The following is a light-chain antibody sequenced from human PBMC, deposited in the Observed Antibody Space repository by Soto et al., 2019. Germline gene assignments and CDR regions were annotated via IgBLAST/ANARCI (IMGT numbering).Light chain of an antibody. J-gene: IGKJ4*02. Sequence: EIVMTQSPATLSVSPGERATLSCRASQTVNNNLAWYQQKPGQAPRLLIYGASARATGIPARFSGSGSGTDFPLTISSLQSEDFAVYYCQQYNNWPLTFGGGTKVEIK. CDR2: GAS. V-gene: IGKV3-15*01. CDR3: QQYNNWPLT. CDR1: QTVNNN.